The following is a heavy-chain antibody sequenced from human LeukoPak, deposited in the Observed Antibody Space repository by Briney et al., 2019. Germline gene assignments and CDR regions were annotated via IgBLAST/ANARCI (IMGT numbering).Heavy chain of an antibody. CDR3: ARESLTWLQSRTSWFDP. V-gene: IGHV4-59*01. CDR1: GDSISTYY. CDR2: IYHSGST. J-gene: IGHJ5*02. D-gene: IGHD5-24*01. Sequence: SETLSLTCTVSGDSISTYYWSWIRQSPGKGLEWIGYIYHSGSTKYNPSLKSRVTISVDTSKKQFSLKLSSVTAADTAVYYCARESLTWLQSRTSWFDPWGQGTLVTVSS.